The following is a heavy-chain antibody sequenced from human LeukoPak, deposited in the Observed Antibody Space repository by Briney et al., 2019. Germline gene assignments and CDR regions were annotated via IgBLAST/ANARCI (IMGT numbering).Heavy chain of an antibody. Sequence: PSETLSLTCTVSGGSVSGSSNYWAWIRQPPRKGLEWVGSIYYSGSTYYNPSLKSRVTISLDTSKNQFSLKLTSVTAADTAVYYCARNNADGEGRFGDWGQGTLVTVSS. V-gene: IGHV4-39*07. CDR1: GGSVSGSSNY. CDR3: ARNNADGEGRFGD. CDR2: IYYSGST. D-gene: IGHD3-10*01. J-gene: IGHJ4*02.